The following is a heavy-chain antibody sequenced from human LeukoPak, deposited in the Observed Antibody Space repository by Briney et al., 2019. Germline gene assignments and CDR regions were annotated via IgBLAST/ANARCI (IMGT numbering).Heavy chain of an antibody. CDR2: ISGSGGST. Sequence: TGGSLRLSCAASGFTFSSYAMSWVRQAPGKGLEWVSAISGSGGSTYYADSVKGRFTISRDNSKNTLYLQMNSLRAEDTAVYYCAKGLFGSYRGITGTQDAFDIWGQGTMVTVSS. J-gene: IGHJ3*02. CDR1: GFTFSSYA. V-gene: IGHV3-23*01. CDR3: AKGLFGSYRGITGTQDAFDI. D-gene: IGHD1-7*01.